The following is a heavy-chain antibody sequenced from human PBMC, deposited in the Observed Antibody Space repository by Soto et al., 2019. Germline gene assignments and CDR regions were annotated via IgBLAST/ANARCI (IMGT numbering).Heavy chain of an antibody. CDR2: TYYRSKWYN. CDR1: GDSVSSNSAA. CDR3: ARSERTYYDILTGYDSGNWFDP. D-gene: IGHD3-9*01. Sequence: PSQTLSLTCAISGDSVSSNSAAWNWIRQSPSRGLEWLGRTYYRSKWYNDYAVSVKSRITINPDTSKNQFSLQLNSVTPEDTAVYYCARSERTYYDILTGYDSGNWFDPWGQGTLVTVSS. V-gene: IGHV6-1*01. J-gene: IGHJ5*02.